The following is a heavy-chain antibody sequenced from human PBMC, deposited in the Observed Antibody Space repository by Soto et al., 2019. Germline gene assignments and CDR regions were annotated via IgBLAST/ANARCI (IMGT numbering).Heavy chain of an antibody. V-gene: IGHV3-7*01. Sequence: SLRLSCAASGFTFSSYWMSWVRQAPGKGLQWVGNIKEDGSDQYYVDSVKGRFTISRDNAKNSVYLQMNSLRAEDAAVYYCARDAPLTKAAFDYWGQGTLVTVSS. CDR1: GFTFSSYW. D-gene: IGHD2-15*01. CDR2: IKEDGSDQ. J-gene: IGHJ4*02. CDR3: ARDAPLTKAAFDY.